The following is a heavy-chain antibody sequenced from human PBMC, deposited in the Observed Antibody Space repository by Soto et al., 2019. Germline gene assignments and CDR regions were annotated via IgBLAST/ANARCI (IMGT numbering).Heavy chain of an antibody. CDR3: AHTSILPVTVDY. Sequence: QITLKESGPTLVKPTQTLTLTCTFSGFSLSTSGVGVGWIRQPPGKALEWLALIYWDDDKRYSPFLKSRLTITKDTSKTHVVLTMTNMDPVDTDTYYCAHTSILPVTVDYWGQGTLVTVSS. CDR1: GFSLSTSGVG. J-gene: IGHJ4*02. D-gene: IGHD4-4*01. V-gene: IGHV2-5*02. CDR2: IYWDDDK.